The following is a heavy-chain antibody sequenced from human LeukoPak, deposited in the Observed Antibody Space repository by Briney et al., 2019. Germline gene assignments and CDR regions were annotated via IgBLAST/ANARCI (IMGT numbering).Heavy chain of an antibody. D-gene: IGHD2-2*01. CDR1: GFTFSSYA. Sequence: GGSLRLSCAASGFTFSSYAMSWVRQAPGKGLEWVSAISGSGGSTYYADSVKGRFTISRDNSKNTLYLQMNSLRAEDTAVYYCAKDGARGYCSSTSCYSHYMDVWGKGTTVTVSS. CDR3: AKDGARGYCSSTSCYSHYMDV. V-gene: IGHV3-23*01. CDR2: ISGSGGST. J-gene: IGHJ6*03.